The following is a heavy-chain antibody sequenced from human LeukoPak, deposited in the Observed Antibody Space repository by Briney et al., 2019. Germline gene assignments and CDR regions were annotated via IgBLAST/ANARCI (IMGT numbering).Heavy chain of an antibody. D-gene: IGHD6-13*01. J-gene: IGHJ4*02. Sequence: GGSLRLSCAASGFTFSSYSMNWVRQAPGEGLEWVSTISGSGTSTYYTDSVKGRFTISRDNPKNAQYLQMNSLRAEDTAVYYCAKAIAATGRWWIFDYWGQGTLVTVSS. CDR1: GFTFSSYS. CDR3: AKAIAATGRWWIFDY. CDR2: ISGSGTST. V-gene: IGHV3-23*01.